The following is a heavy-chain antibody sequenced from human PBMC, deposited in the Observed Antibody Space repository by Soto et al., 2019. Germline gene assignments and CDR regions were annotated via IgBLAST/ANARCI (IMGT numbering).Heavy chain of an antibody. Sequence: QVQLVQSGAEVKKPGASVKVSCKASGYTLTRYGVSWVRQAPGQGLEWMGWISAYNGNTNYAQKLQGRVTMTTDTSTSTAYMELRSLRSDDTAGYYCARHTRIVGANLATSDYWGQGTLVTVSS. D-gene: IGHD1-26*01. J-gene: IGHJ4*02. CDR3: ARHTRIVGANLATSDY. CDR1: GYTLTRYG. CDR2: ISAYNGNT. V-gene: IGHV1-18*01.